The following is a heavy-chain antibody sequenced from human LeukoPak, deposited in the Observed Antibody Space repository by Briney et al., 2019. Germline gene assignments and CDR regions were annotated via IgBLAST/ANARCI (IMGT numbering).Heavy chain of an antibody. CDR2: ISSSSSYI. D-gene: IGHD3-22*01. Sequence: GGSLRLSCAASGFTFSSYSMNWVRQAPGKGLEWVSSISSSSSYIYYADSVKGRFTISRDNAKNSLYLQMNSLRAEDTAVYYCARKSSSYFEFDYWGQGTLVTVSS. CDR1: GFTFSSYS. J-gene: IGHJ4*02. CDR3: ARKSSSYFEFDY. V-gene: IGHV3-21*01.